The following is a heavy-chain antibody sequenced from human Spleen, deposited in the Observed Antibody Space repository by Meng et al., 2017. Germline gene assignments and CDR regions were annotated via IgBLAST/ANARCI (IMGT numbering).Heavy chain of an antibody. J-gene: IGHJ4*02. Sequence: GESLKISCAASGFTVSHNYMSWVRQAPGKGLEWVSVIYSGGNTYYADSVKGRFTISRDNSKNTVFLQINSLRVEDTAVYYCARSHIDKYDLSDLPLDYWGQGTLVTVSS. D-gene: IGHD3-16*01. CDR1: GFTVSHNY. V-gene: IGHV3-66*02. CDR2: IYSGGNT. CDR3: ARSHIDKYDLSDLPLDY.